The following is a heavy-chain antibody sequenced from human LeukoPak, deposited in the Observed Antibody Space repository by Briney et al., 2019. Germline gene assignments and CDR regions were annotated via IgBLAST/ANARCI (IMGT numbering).Heavy chain of an antibody. CDR3: AKEGGYSSGWYVPIDY. CDR1: GFTFSSYA. D-gene: IGHD6-19*01. V-gene: IGHV3-23*01. Sequence: PGGSLRLSCAASGFTFSSYAMSWVRQAPGKGLEWVSAISGGSTYYADSVKGRFTISRDNSKNTLYLQMNSLRAEDAAVYYCAKEGGYSSGWYVPIDYWGQGTLVTVSS. CDR2: ISGGST. J-gene: IGHJ4*02.